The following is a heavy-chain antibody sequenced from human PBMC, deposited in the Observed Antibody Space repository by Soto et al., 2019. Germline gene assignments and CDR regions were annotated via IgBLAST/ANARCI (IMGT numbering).Heavy chain of an antibody. D-gene: IGHD6-13*01. CDR3: ATVAAAGTSVDNWFDP. CDR2: INHSGST. CDR1: GGSFSGYY. J-gene: IGHJ5*02. Sequence: QVQLQQWGAGLLKPSETLSLTCAVYGGSFSGYYWCWIRQPPGKGLEWIGEINHSGSTNYNPSLKSRGTRSGDTSKNQFSLKLSSVTAADTAVYDCATVAAAGTSVDNWFDPWGQGTLVTVSS. V-gene: IGHV4-34*01.